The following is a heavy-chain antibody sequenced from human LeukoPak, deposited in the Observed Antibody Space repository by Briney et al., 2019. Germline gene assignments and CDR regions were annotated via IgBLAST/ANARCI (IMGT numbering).Heavy chain of an antibody. D-gene: IGHD3-10*01. CDR1: SDSISSYY. CDR2: IYYSGST. J-gene: IGHJ4*02. CDR3: ASTPKPYGSGTYXXXAAFDY. V-gene: IGHV4-59*08. Sequence: SETLSLTCTVSSDSISSYYWSWIRQPPGKGLEWIGYIYYSGSTNYNPSLKSRVTISVDTSKNQFSLKLSSVTAADTAVYYCASTPKPYGSGTYXXXAAFDYWGQGTLVTVSS.